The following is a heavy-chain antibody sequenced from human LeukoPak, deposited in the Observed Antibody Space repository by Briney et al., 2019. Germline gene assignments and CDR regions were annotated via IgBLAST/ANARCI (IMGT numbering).Heavy chain of an antibody. CDR3: VRGYSFGPCGMDV. Sequence: GGSLRLSCSVSGFPFSSYAMHWVRQAPGKGLEYVSAISDGGGGTYYADSVKGRFTISRDNSKNTLYLQMSSLRAEDTAVYFCVRGYSFGPCGMDVWGQGTTVTVSS. CDR2: ISDGGGGT. J-gene: IGHJ6*02. D-gene: IGHD2-15*01. CDR1: GFPFSSYA. V-gene: IGHV3-64D*09.